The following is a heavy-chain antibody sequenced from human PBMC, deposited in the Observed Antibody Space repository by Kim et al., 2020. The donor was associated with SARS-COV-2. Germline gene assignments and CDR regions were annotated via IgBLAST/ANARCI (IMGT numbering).Heavy chain of an antibody. J-gene: IGHJ5*02. CDR2: INSDGSST. CDR1: GFTFSSYW. V-gene: IGHV3-74*01. CDR3: ARDSNYYDSSGYYYWFDP. D-gene: IGHD3-22*01. Sequence: GGSLRLSCAASGFTFSSYWMHWVRQAPGKGLVWVSRINSDGSSTSYADSVKGRFTISRDNAKNTLYLQMNSLRAEDTAVYYCARDSNYYDSSGYYYWFDPWGQGTLVTVSS.